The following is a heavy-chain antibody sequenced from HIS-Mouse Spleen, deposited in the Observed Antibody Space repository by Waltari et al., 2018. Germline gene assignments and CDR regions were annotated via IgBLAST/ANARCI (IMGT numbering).Heavy chain of an antibody. Sequence: QVTLRESGPALVKPTQNLTLTCTFSGFSPSTSGMCVSWIRQPPGKALEWLARIDWDDDKYYSTSLKTRLTISKDTSKNQVVITMTNMDPVDTATYYCARIAEGYSSGWYAFDYWGQGTLVTVSS. CDR2: IDWDDDK. J-gene: IGHJ4*02. D-gene: IGHD6-19*01. CDR3: ARIAEGYSSGWYAFDY. V-gene: IGHV2-70*15. CDR1: GFSPSTSGMC.